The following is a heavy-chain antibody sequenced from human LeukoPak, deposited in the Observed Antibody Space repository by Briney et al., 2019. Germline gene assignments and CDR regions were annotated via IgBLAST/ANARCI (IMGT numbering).Heavy chain of an antibody. Sequence: ASVKVSCKASGYSVTTYYMHWVRQAPGQGLEWMGWVNPHSGGRNLAQKFQGRVTMTRDTSSTTAYLELSGLTSDDTAMYYCAKVRDRLSSFYPAAWGQGTLVAVSS. CDR3: AKVRDRLSSFYPAA. J-gene: IGHJ4*02. CDR1: GYSVTTYY. D-gene: IGHD6-13*01. CDR2: VNPHSGGR. V-gene: IGHV1-2*02.